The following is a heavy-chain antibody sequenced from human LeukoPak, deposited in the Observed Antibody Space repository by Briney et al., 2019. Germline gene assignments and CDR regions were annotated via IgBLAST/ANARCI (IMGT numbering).Heavy chain of an antibody. Sequence: GESLKISCKGSGYSFTSYWIGWVRQMPGKGLEWMGIIYPGDSDTRYSPSFQGQVTISADKSINTAYLQWSSLKASDTAMYYCARRYCSSTSCYGSNNWFDPWGQGTLVTVSS. CDR2: IYPGDSDT. D-gene: IGHD2-2*01. V-gene: IGHV5-51*01. CDR3: ARRYCSSTSCYGSNNWFDP. J-gene: IGHJ5*02. CDR1: GYSFTSYW.